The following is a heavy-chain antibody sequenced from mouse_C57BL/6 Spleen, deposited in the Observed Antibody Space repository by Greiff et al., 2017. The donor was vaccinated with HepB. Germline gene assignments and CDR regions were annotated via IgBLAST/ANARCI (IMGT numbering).Heavy chain of an antibody. V-gene: IGHV5-9*01. D-gene: IGHD2-4*01. CDR2: ISGGGGNT. J-gene: IGHJ2*01. CDR1: GFTFSSYT. Sequence: EVQLVESGGGLVKPGGSLKLSCAASGFTFSSYTMSWVRQTPEQRLEWVATISGGGGNTYYPDSVKGRFTISRDNAKNTMYLQMSSLRSEDTALYYCARRRVYDYEDYFDYWGQGTTLTVSS. CDR3: ARRRVYDYEDYFDY.